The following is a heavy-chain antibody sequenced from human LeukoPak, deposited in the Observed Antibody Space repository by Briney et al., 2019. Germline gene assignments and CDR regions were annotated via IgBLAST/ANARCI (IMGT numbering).Heavy chain of an antibody. CDR1: GFTFSSYD. Sequence: PGGSLRLSCAASGFTFSSYDMHWVRHATGKGLEWVSAIGTAGDTYYPGSVKGRFTISRENAKNSLYLQMNSLRAGDTAVYYCARGGRTVTTASNYYYGMDVWGQGTTVTVSS. CDR3: ARGGRTVTTASNYYYGMDV. V-gene: IGHV3-13*01. CDR2: IGTAGDT. J-gene: IGHJ6*02. D-gene: IGHD4-17*01.